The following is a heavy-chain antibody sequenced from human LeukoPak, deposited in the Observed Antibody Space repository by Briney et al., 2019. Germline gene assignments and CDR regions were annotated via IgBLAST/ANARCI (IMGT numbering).Heavy chain of an antibody. V-gene: IGHV3-30*04. CDR1: GFTFSSYA. J-gene: IGHJ6*02. CDR3: ARAPGVIGLYGMDV. D-gene: IGHD2/OR15-2a*01. Sequence: GGSLRLSCAASGFTFSSYAMHWVRQAPGKGLEWVAVISYDGSNKYYADSVKGRFTISRDNSKNTLYLQMNSLRAEDTAVYYCARAPGVIGLYGMDVWGQGTTVTVSS. CDR2: ISYDGSNK.